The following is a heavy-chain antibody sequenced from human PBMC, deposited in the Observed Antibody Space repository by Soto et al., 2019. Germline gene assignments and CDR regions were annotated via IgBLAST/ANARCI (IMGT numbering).Heavy chain of an antibody. D-gene: IGHD3-16*01. J-gene: IGHJ4*02. V-gene: IGHV3-23*01. CDR2: ISGSGGST. Sequence: EVQLLESGGGLVQPGGSLRLSCAASGFTFSSYAMTWVRQAPGKGLEWVSDISGSGGSTYYADSVKGRFTISRDNSKNTLYLEMNSLRAEDTDVYYCAKDQGLISSLGIDYWGQGTLVTVSS. CDR1: GFTFSSYA. CDR3: AKDQGLISSLGIDY.